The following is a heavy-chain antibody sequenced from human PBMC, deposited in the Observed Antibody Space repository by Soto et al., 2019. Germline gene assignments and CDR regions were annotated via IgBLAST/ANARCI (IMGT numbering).Heavy chain of an antibody. Sequence: SQTLSLTCAITGDSVSSNSAGWSWVRQSPSRGLEWLGRTYYRSKWYYEYAVSVRGRITINPDTSKNQYSLQLNSVTPEDTAVYFCARGEQYSGRSFDYWCQGTLVTVSS. CDR1: GDSVSSNSAG. V-gene: IGHV6-1*01. CDR2: TYYRSKWYY. D-gene: IGHD1-26*01. J-gene: IGHJ4*01. CDR3: ARGEQYSGRSFDY.